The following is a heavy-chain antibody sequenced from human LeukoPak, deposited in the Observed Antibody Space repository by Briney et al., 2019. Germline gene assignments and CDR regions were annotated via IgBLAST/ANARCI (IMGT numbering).Heavy chain of an antibody. CDR1: GFTFSSYS. CDR3: ARDLRRYVMVWGVIEAASDYYYYYYMDV. Sequence: GGSLRLSCAASGFTFSSYSMNWVRQAPGKGLEWVSSISSSSSYIYYADSVKGRFTISRDNAKNSLYLQMNSLRAEDTAVYYCARDLRRYVMVWGVIEAASDYYYYYYMDVWGKGTTVTVSS. V-gene: IGHV3-21*01. CDR2: ISSSSSYI. J-gene: IGHJ6*03. D-gene: IGHD3-10*01.